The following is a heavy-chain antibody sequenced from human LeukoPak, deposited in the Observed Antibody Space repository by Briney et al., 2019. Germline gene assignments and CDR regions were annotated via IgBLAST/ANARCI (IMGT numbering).Heavy chain of an antibody. V-gene: IGHV1-24*01. CDR3: APLDFWVPST. Sequence: ASVKVSCKVSGYTLNELSIHWVRQAAGKGLEWMGGFDPEYGETVYAQEFQGRVTMAEDTSTDTACMELSSLRSEDTAVYYCAPLDFWVPSTWGQGTLVTVSS. CDR1: GYTLNELS. D-gene: IGHD3-3*01. J-gene: IGHJ5*02. CDR2: FDPEYGET.